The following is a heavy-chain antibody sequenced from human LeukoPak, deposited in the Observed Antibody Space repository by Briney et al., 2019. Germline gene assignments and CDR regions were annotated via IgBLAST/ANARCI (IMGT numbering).Heavy chain of an antibody. CDR2: IRSKANSYAT. J-gene: IGHJ4*02. D-gene: IGHD2-2*01. Sequence: GGSLRLSCAASGFTFSGSAMHWVRQASGKGLEWVGRIRSKANSYATAYAASVKGRFTISRDDSKNTAYLQMNSLRPEDTAVYYCARVDPPYQLYPPPIPEYWGQGTLVTVSS. V-gene: IGHV3-73*01. CDR1: GFTFSGSA. CDR3: ARVDPPYQLYPPPIPEY.